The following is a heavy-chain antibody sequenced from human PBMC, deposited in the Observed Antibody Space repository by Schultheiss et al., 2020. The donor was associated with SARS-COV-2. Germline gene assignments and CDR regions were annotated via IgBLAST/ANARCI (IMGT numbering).Heavy chain of an antibody. J-gene: IGHJ4*02. D-gene: IGHD6-13*01. CDR2: IYYSGST. V-gene: IGHV4-61*08. Sequence: SQTLSLTCTVSGGSISSGGYYWSWIRQHPGKGLEWIGYIYYSGSTNYNPSLKSRVTISVDTSKNQFSLKLSSVTAADTAVYYCARGPYSSSWYDRYYFDYWGQGTLVTVSS. CDR3: ARGPYSSSWYDRYYFDY. CDR1: GGSISSGGYY.